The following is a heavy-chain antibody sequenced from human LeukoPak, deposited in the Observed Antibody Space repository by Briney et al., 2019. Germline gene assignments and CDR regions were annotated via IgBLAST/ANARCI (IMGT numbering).Heavy chain of an antibody. CDR2: ISSSSSYI. V-gene: IGHV3-21*04. D-gene: IGHD2-15*01. J-gene: IGHJ4*02. Sequence: AGGSLRLSCAASGFTFSSYSMNWVRQAPGKGLEWVSSISSSSSYIYYADSVKGRFTISRDNSKNTLYLQMNSLRAEDTAVYYCARDNGWSADFWGQGTLVTVSS. CDR1: GFTFSSYS. CDR3: ARDNGWSADF.